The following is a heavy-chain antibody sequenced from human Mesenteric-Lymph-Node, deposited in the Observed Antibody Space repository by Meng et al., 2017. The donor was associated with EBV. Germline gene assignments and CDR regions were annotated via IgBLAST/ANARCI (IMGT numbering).Heavy chain of an antibody. CDR3: ANDGFPFDY. CDR2: INPKSGDT. CDR1: GYTFTAYV. D-gene: IGHD5-24*01. V-gene: IGHV1-2*06. Sequence: VLRGQLGAGVKEPRASVKVSCKASGYTFTAYVVDWVRQAPGQGLEWMGRINPKSGDTNYAQKFQGRITLTRDTSISTAYMELSGLRYDDTAFYYCANDGFPFDYWGQGTLVTVSS. J-gene: IGHJ4*02.